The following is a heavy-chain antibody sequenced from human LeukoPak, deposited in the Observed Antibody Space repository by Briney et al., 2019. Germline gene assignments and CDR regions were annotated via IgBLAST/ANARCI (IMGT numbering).Heavy chain of an antibody. CDR2: IKEDEGER. V-gene: IGHV3-7*01. J-gene: IGHJ6*01. D-gene: IGHD2-15*01. CDR1: GFSFSSNW. Sequence: PGGSLRLSCTASGFSFSSNWMTWVRQAPGRGLEWVANIKEDEGERYYVAAVKGRFTISRDNAKNSLYLHMNSLRADDTGIYYCARGYSNYYYGMDVWGQGTTVTVAS. CDR3: ARGYSNYYYGMDV.